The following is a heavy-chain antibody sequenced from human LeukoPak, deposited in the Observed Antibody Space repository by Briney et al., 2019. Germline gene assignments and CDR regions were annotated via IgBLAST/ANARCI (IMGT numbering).Heavy chain of an antibody. Sequence: PSETLSLTCTVSGNSFGDYYWSWIRQPAGKGLEWIGRIYTSGSTTYNPSLKSRVTMSVDTSKSQFSLNLMSVTAADTAVYYCASHSGGYAYWGQGTLVTVSS. D-gene: IGHD5-12*01. CDR1: GNSFGDYY. CDR3: ASHSGGYAY. CDR2: IYTSGST. V-gene: IGHV4-4*07. J-gene: IGHJ4*02.